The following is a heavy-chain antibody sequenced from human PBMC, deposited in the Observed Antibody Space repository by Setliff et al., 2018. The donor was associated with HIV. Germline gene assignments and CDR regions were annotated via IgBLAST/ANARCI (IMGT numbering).Heavy chain of an antibody. Sequence: ASVKVSCKASGYTFTGYYMHWVRQAPGQGLEWMGWINPHSGDTNYAQKFQDRVTVTRDTSVNIAYMQLSRLRSDDTAVYYCARGSLLGYFDWLFPDWGQGTLVTVSS. CDR1: GYTFTGYY. V-gene: IGHV1-2*02. CDR3: ARGSLLGYFDWLFPD. CDR2: INPHSGDT. J-gene: IGHJ4*02. D-gene: IGHD3-9*01.